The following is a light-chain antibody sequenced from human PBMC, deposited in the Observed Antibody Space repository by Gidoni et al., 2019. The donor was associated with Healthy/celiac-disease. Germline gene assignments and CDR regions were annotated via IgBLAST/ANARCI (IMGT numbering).Light chain of an antibody. CDR3: QVWDSSSDHPVV. V-gene: IGLV3-21*02. CDR1: NIGSKS. J-gene: IGLJ2*01. Sequence: SYVLTQPHSVSVAPGQTARITCGGNNIGSKSVHCYQQKPGQAPVLVVYDDSDRPSGIPERFSGSNSGSTATLTISRVEAGDEADYYCQVWDSSSDHPVVFGGGTKLTVL. CDR2: DDS.